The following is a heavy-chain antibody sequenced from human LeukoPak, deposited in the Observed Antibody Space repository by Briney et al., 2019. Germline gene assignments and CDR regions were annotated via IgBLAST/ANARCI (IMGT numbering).Heavy chain of an antibody. CDR3: ARVMRVGQLTDY. CDR2: ISAYNGNT. V-gene: IGHV1-18*01. Sequence: ASVKVSCKASGYTFTSYDINWVRQATGQGLEWMGWISAYNGNTNYAQKLQGRVTMTTDTSTSTAYMELRSLRSDDTAVYYCARVMRVGQLTDYWGQGTLVTVSS. J-gene: IGHJ4*02. D-gene: IGHD6-6*01. CDR1: GYTFTSYD.